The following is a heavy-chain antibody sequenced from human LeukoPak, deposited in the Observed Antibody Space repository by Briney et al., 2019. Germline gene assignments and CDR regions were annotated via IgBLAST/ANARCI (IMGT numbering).Heavy chain of an antibody. CDR3: ANSRGGTYGSGSYFFEFVY. CDR1: GGSISSSSYY. Sequence: PSETLSLTCTVSGGSISSSSYYWGWIRQPPGKGLEWIGSIYYSGSTYYNPSLKSRVTISVDTSKNQFSLKLSSVTAADTAVYYCANSRGGTYGSGSYFFEFVYWGQGTLVTVSS. V-gene: IGHV4-39*07. D-gene: IGHD3-10*01. CDR2: IYYSGST. J-gene: IGHJ4*02.